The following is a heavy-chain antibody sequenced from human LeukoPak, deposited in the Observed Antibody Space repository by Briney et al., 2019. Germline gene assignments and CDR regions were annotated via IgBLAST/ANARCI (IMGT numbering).Heavy chain of an antibody. V-gene: IGHV4-61*02. CDR2: IYTSGST. CDR1: GGSISSGSYY. Sequence: SETLSLTCTVSGGSISSGSYYWSWIRQPAGKGLERIGRIYTSGSTNYNPSLKSRVTISVDTSKNQFSLKLTSVTAADTALYYCARENSGWYTYWYYYMDVWGKGTTVTISS. D-gene: IGHD6-19*01. CDR3: ARENSGWYTYWYYYMDV. J-gene: IGHJ6*03.